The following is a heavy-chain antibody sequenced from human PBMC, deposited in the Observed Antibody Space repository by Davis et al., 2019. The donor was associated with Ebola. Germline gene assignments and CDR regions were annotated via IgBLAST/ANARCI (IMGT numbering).Heavy chain of an antibody. V-gene: IGHV4-30-2*01. Sequence: LRLSCAVSGCSISSGGYSWSWIRQPPGKGLEWIGYIYHSGSTYYNPSLKSRVTISVDRSKNQFSLKLSSVTAADTAVYYCARGKPFGSSFWFDPWGQGTLVTVSS. J-gene: IGHJ5*02. CDR3: ARGKPFGSSFWFDP. CDR1: GCSISSGGYS. CDR2: IYHSGST. D-gene: IGHD6-13*01.